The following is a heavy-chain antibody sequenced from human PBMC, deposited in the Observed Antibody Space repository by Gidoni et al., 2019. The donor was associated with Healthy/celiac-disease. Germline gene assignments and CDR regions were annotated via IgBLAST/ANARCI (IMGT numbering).Heavy chain of an antibody. V-gene: IGHV4-34*01. J-gene: IGHJ6*02. CDR2: LNHSGST. CDR3: ASGTTVVRYYYYYGMDV. Sequence: QVQLQQWGAGLLKPSETLSLTCAVYGGSFSGYYWSWIRQPPGKGLEWFGELNHSGSTNYNPSLKSRVTISVDTSKNQFSLKLSSVTAADTAVYYCASGTTVVRYYYYYGMDVWGQGTTVTVSS. CDR1: GGSFSGYY. D-gene: IGHD4-17*01.